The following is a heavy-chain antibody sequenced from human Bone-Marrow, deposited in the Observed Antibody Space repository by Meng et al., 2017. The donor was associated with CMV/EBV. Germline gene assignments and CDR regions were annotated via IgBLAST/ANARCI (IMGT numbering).Heavy chain of an antibody. Sequence: GESLKISCAASGFTFDSYAMSWVRQAPGKGLEWVGFIRSKAYGGTTEYAASVKGRFTISRDDSKSIAYLQMNSLKTEDTAVYYCTRGGRVTRAFDIWGQGTMVTVSS. CDR3: TRGGRVTRAFDI. J-gene: IGHJ3*02. V-gene: IGHV3-49*04. CDR1: GFTFDSYA. CDR2: IRSKAYGGTT. D-gene: IGHD2-21*02.